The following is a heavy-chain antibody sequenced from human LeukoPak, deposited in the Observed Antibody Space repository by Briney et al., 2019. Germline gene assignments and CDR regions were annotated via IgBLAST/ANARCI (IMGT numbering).Heavy chain of an antibody. D-gene: IGHD3-16*02. CDR3: ARVQRRLGELSSPTDY. V-gene: IGHV3-48*03. CDR1: GFTFSSYE. J-gene: IGHJ4*02. CDR2: ISSSGSTI. Sequence: GGSLRLSCAASGFTFSSYEVNWVRQAPGKGLEWVSYISSSGSTIYYADSVKGRFTISRDNAKNSLYLQMNSLRAEDTAVYYCARVQRRLGELSSPTDYWGQGTLVTVSS.